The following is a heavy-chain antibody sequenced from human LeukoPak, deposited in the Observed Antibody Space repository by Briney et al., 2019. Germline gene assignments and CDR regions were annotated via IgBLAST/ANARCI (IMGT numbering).Heavy chain of an antibody. J-gene: IGHJ4*02. Sequence: SETLSLTCTVSGGSISSYYWSWIRQPPGKGLEWIGYIFYSGSTNYNPSLKSRVTISVDTSKNQFSLKLSSVTAADTAVYYCARFSCSSTSCYIYHFDYWGQGTLVPVSS. CDR2: IFYSGST. CDR1: GGSISSYY. D-gene: IGHD2-2*01. CDR3: ARFSCSSTSCYIYHFDY. V-gene: IGHV4-59*01.